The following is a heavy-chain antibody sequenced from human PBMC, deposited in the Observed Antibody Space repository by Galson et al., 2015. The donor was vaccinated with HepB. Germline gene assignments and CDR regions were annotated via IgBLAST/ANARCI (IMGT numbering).Heavy chain of an antibody. CDR1: GYTFTSYA. V-gene: IGHV1-3*01. CDR2: INAGNGNT. Sequence: SVKVSCKASGYTFTSYAMHWVRQAPGQRLEWMGWINAGNGNTKYSQKFQGRVTITRDTSASTAYMELSSLRSEDTAVYYCARDTTVVDYWYFDLWGRGTLVTVSS. CDR3: ARDTTVVDYWYFDL. J-gene: IGHJ2*01. D-gene: IGHD4-23*01.